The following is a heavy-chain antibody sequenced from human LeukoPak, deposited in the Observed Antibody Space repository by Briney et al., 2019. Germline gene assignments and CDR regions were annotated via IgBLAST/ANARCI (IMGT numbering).Heavy chain of an antibody. J-gene: IGHJ3*02. CDR1: GYTFTSYY. Sequence: ASVKVSCKASGYTFTSYYMHWVRQAPGQGLEWMGIINPSGGSTSYAQKFQGRVTMTRDTSTSTAYMELSRLRSDDTAVYYCASRHTTVVTPSGFAFDIWGQGTMVTVSS. CDR2: INPSGGST. V-gene: IGHV1-46*01. D-gene: IGHD4-23*01. CDR3: ASRHTTVVTPSGFAFDI.